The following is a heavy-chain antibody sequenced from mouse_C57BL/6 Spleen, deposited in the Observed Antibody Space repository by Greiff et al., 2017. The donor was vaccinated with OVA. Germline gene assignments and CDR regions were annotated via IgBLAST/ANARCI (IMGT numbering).Heavy chain of an antibody. J-gene: IGHJ1*03. CDR2: ISDGGSYT. Sequence: EVNVVESGGGLVKPGGSLKLSCAASGFTFSSYAMSWVRQTPEKRLEWVATISDGGSYTYYPDNVKGRFIISSDNAKNNLYLQMSQLKAEDTAMYYCTRERNCDSTWYFDVWGTGTTVTVSS. V-gene: IGHV5-4*01. CDR1: GFTFSSYA. D-gene: IGHD3-2*01. CDR3: TRERNCDSTWYFDV.